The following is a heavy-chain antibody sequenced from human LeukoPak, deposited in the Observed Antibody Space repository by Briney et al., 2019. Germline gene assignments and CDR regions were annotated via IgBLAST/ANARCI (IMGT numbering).Heavy chain of an antibody. J-gene: IGHJ1*01. CDR3: ATAGIWSGYYSAEYFQH. V-gene: IGHV1-24*01. D-gene: IGHD3-3*01. CDR1: GYTLTELS. CDR2: FDPEDGET. Sequence: ASVKVSCKVSGYTLTELSMHWVRQAPGKGLEWMGGFDPEDGETIYAQKFQGRVTMTEDTSTDTAYMELSSLRSEDTAVYYCATAGIWSGYYSAEYFQHWGQGTLVTVSS.